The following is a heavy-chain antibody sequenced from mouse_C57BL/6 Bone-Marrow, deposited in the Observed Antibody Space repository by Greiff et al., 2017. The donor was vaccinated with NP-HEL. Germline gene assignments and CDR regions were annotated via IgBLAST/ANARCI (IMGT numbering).Heavy chain of an antibody. D-gene: IGHD2-5*01. J-gene: IGHJ3*01. CDR3: ARGDYSNFAY. V-gene: IGHV5-6*01. CDR1: GFTFSSYG. CDR2: ISSVGSYT. Sequence: EVMLVESGGDLVKPGGSLQLSCAASGFTFSSYGMSWVRQTPYNWLACVATISSVGSYTYYPDSVKGRFTISRDNAKNTLYLQMSRLKSEDTAMYYCARGDYSNFAYWGQGTLVTVSA.